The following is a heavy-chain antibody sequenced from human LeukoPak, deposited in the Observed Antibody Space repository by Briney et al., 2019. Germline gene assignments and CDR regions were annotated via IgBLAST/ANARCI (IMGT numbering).Heavy chain of an antibody. CDR1: GFSFSSYG. Sequence: TGGSLRLSCAASGFSFSSYGMHWVRQAPGKGLEWVAAIWYDGSNKFYANSVKGRFTISRDNSKNTLYLQMNILRAEDTAVYFCARIAVADEYYYYTMDVWAKGPRSPSP. V-gene: IGHV3-33*01. CDR2: IWYDGSNK. CDR3: ARIAVADEYYYYTMDV. D-gene: IGHD6-19*01. J-gene: IGHJ6*02.